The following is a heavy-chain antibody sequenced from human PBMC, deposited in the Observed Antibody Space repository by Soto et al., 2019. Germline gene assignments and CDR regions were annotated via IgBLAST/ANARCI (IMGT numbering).Heavy chain of an antibody. CDR3: AKVNGVGWSRTNWFDP. V-gene: IGHV3-23*01. J-gene: IGHJ5*02. CDR1: GFTFSSSA. Sequence: VQLLESGGGLVQPGGSLRLSCAASGFTFSSSALSWVRQAPGKRLEWVSGISGSGGSTYYADSVKGRFTISRDISKNTLYLQMNCLRAEDTAVYYCAKVNGVGWSRTNWFDPWGQGTLVTVSS. D-gene: IGHD6-19*01. CDR2: ISGSGGST.